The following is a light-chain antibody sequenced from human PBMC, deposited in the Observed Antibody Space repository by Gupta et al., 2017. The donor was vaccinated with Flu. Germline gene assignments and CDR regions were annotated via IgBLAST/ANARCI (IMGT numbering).Light chain of an antibody. Sequence: DVQMTQSPSSLSASVGDRVASTCRASRNIVTYLNWYQQRPGKAPRLLIYAASSLQSGVPSRFSGSGSGTEFTLTISSLQSDDFATYFCQQSYSTPFTFGPGTKVDV. CDR3: QQSYSTPFT. V-gene: IGKV1-39*01. CDR1: RNIVTY. J-gene: IGKJ3*01. CDR2: AAS.